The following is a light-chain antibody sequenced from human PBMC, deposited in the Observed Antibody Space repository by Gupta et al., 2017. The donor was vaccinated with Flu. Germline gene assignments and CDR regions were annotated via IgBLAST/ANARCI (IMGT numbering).Light chain of an antibody. CDR3: QSYDHSNPWV. CDR1: SGSIASNY. J-gene: IGLJ3*02. V-gene: IGLV6-57*03. CDR2: EDT. Sequence: NFMLTQPHSVSASPGKTVTISCTRSSGSIASNYVQWYQQRPGSAPTTVIYEDTQRPSGVPDRFSGSIDRSSNSASLTISGLKTEDEADYYCQSYDHSNPWVFGGGTKLTIL.